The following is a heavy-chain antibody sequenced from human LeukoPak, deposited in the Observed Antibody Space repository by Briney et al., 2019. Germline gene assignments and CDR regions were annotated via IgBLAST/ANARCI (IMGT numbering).Heavy chain of an antibody. Sequence: GGSLRLSCAASGFTFSSYGTHWVRQAPGKGLEWVTFMQYDGSVEFYADSVKGRFTISRDNSKNTLYLQMNSLRAEDTAVYYCAKYSQYGDVEDYWGQGTLVTVSS. J-gene: IGHJ4*02. V-gene: IGHV3-30*02. CDR2: MQYDGSVE. CDR1: GFTFSSYG. D-gene: IGHD4-17*01. CDR3: AKYSQYGDVEDY.